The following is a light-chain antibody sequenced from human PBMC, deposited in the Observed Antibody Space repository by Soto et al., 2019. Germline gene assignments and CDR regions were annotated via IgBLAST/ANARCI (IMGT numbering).Light chain of an antibody. J-gene: IGKJ3*01. CDR1: QSVSSSY. Sequence: EIVLTQSPGTLSLSPGERATLSCRASQSVSSSYLTWYQQKPGQAPRLLIYGAFNRATGIPDRFSGSGSGTDFTLTISRLEPEDFAVYYCQQYGSSLFTFGPGTKVDIK. CDR3: QQYGSSLFT. V-gene: IGKV3-20*01. CDR2: GAF.